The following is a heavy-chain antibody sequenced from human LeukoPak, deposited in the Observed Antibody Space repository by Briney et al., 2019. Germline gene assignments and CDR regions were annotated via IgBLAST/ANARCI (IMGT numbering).Heavy chain of an antibody. CDR1: GYTXTSYG. CDR2: ISAYNGNT. J-gene: IGHJ4*02. D-gene: IGHD7-27*01. CDR3: ARDLGTRGYLDY. Sequence: GASVKVSCKASGYTXTSYGISGVRQAPGQGLDWMAWISAYNGNTNYAQKLQGRVTMTTDTSTSTAYMELRSLRSDDTAVYYCARDLGTRGYLDYWGQGTLVTVSS. V-gene: IGHV1-18*01.